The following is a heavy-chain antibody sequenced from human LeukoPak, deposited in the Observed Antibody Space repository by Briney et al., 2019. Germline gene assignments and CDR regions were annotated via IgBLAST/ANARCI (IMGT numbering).Heavy chain of an antibody. J-gene: IGHJ6*02. V-gene: IGHV4-34*01. CDR1: GGSFTDYY. Sequence: PSETLSLTCAVYGGSFTDYYWSWLRHLPGKGPEWIGEIHHRAGANYNPSLWGRVTISADTSKNQFSLHLTSVTAADTATFYCARGPVRDDGLTGISYYFGLDVWGHGTTVTVFS. D-gene: IGHD2-21*02. CDR2: IHHRAGA. CDR3: ARGPVRDDGLTGISYYFGLDV.